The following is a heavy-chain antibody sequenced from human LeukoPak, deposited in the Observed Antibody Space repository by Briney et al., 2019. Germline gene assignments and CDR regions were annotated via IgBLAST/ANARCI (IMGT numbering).Heavy chain of an antibody. CDR2: ISGSSSYI. CDR3: ARVGYYDSSGYYWGGYDY. D-gene: IGHD3-22*01. J-gene: IGHJ4*02. V-gene: IGHV3-21*01. CDR1: GFTFSRYS. Sequence: PGGSLRLSCAASGFTFSRYSMNWVRQAPGKGLEWVSSISGSSSYIYYADSVKGRFTISRHNAKNSLYLQMNSLRAEDTAVYYCARVGYYDSSGYYWGGYDYWGQGTLVTVSS.